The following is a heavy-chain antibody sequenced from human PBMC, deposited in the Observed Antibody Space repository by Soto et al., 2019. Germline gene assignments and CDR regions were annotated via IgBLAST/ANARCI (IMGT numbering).Heavy chain of an antibody. V-gene: IGHV3-23*01. Sequence: GGSLRLSCAASGFTFSSYSMSWVRQAPGKGLLEWVSSISASGGSTFYADSVKGRFTISRDNSKNTLYLQMNSLRAEDTAVYYCAKAFRYGMAVWGQGTTVTVSS. J-gene: IGHJ6*02. CDR1: GFTFSSYS. CDR3: AKAFRYGMAV. CDR2: ISASGGST.